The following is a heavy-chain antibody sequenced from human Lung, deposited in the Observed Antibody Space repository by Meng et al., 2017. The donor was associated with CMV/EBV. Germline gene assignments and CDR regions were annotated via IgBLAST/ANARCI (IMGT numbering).Heavy chain of an antibody. D-gene: IGHD2-2*02. Sequence: GGSLRLXCAASGFTFSSYAMHWVRQAPGKGLEWVAVISYDGSNKYYADSVKGRFTISRDNSKNTLYLQMNSLRAEDTAVYCCARDRPYCSSSRCYTTYYGMDVWGQGXTVTVSS. CDR1: GFTFSSYA. CDR3: ARDRPYCSSSRCYTTYYGMDV. CDR2: ISYDGSNK. V-gene: IGHV3-30-3*01. J-gene: IGHJ6*02.